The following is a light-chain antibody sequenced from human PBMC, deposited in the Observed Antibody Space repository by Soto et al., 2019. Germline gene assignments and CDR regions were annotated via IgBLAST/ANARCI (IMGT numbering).Light chain of an antibody. CDR2: DAS. V-gene: IGKV3D-20*01. CDR1: QSVSSSY. CDR3: QQYGSSPYT. Sequence: EIVLTQSPATLSLSPGEGATLSCGASQSVSSSYLAWYQQKPGLAPRLLIYDASSRATGIPNRFSGSVSGTDFTLNISGLEPEDFAVYYCQQYGSSPYTFGQGTKLEIK. J-gene: IGKJ2*01.